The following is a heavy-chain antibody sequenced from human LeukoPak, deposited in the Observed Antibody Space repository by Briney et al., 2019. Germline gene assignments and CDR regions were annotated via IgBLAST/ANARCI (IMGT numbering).Heavy chain of an antibody. J-gene: IGHJ4*02. CDR3: ARGYYDFWSGYYTYYFDY. CDR1: GFTFSSYG. D-gene: IGHD3-3*01. V-gene: IGHV3-48*03. CDR2: ISSSGSTI. Sequence: GRSLRLSCAASGFTFSSYGMNWVRQAPGKGLHSVSYISSSGSTIYYADSVKGRFTISRDNAKNSLYLQMNSLRAEDTAVYYCARGYYDFWSGYYTYYFDYWGQGTLVTVSS.